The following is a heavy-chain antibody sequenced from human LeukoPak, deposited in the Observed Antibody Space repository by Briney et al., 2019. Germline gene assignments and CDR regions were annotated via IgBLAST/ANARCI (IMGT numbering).Heavy chain of an antibody. CDR1: GGSISNDY. D-gene: IGHD6-19*01. CDR3: TRRRLYSSGFDY. Sequence: SETLSLIRTVSGGSISNDYWSWVRQPSGKGLEWIGHIFNSGNTIYNPSLRSRVTISGDTPKNQLSLKLTSVTAADTAMYYCTRRRLYSSGFDYWGQGILVTVSS. J-gene: IGHJ4*02. CDR2: IFNSGNT. V-gene: IGHV4-59*08.